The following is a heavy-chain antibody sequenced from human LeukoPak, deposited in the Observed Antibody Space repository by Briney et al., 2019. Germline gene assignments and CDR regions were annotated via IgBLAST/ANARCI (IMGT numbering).Heavy chain of an antibody. CDR3: AKDLWADYYDSSGYSS. D-gene: IGHD3-22*01. V-gene: IGHV3-30*02. J-gene: IGHJ5*02. CDR1: GFTFSSYG. Sequence: GGSLRLSCAASGFTFSSYGMHWVRQAPGKGLEWVAFIRYDGSNKYYADSVKGRFTISRDNSKNTPYLQMNSLRAEDTAVYYCAKDLWADYYDSSGYSSWGQGTLVTVSS. CDR2: IRYDGSNK.